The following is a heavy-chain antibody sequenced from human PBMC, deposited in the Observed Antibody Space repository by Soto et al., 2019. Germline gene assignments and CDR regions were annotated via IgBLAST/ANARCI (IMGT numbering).Heavy chain of an antibody. D-gene: IGHD7-27*01. J-gene: IGHJ6*02. V-gene: IGHV3-13*01. CDR1: GFTFNNHD. CDR3: ARGLLGPGDYYYGMDV. Sequence: GGSLRLSCAASGFTFNNHDMHWVRQATGKGLEWVSGIGVLGDTYYPGSVNGRFTISRENAKNSLYLQINDLRAGDTAVYYCARGLLGPGDYYYGMDVWGQGTTVTVSS. CDR2: IGVLGDT.